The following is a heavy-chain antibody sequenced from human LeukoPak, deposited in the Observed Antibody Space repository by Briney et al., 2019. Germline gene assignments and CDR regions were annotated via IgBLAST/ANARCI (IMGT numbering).Heavy chain of an antibody. D-gene: IGHD5-18*01. CDR2: ISYDGSNK. CDR3: ASGGYSYGYGY. J-gene: IGHJ4*02. CDR1: GFTFSGYA. V-gene: IGHV3-30-3*01. Sequence: PGRSLRLSCAASGFTFSGYAMHWVRQAPGKGLEWVAVISYDGSNKYYADSVKDRFTISRDNSKNTLYLQMNSLRAEDTAVYYCASGGYSYGYGYWGQGTLVTVSS.